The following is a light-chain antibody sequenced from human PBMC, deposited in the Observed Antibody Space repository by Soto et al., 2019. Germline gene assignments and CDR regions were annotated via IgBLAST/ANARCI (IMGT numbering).Light chain of an antibody. V-gene: IGLV1-40*01. CDR3: QSYDSTLSPRYV. J-gene: IGLJ1*01. Sequence: QSVLTQPPSVSGAPGQRVTISCTGSSSNIGAGYDVHWYQQRPGTAPKLLIFGNTNRPSGVPDRFSGSKSGTSASLAITGLQAEDEGDYYCQSYDSTLSPRYVCVTRNKDT. CDR2: GNT. CDR1: SSNIGAGYD.